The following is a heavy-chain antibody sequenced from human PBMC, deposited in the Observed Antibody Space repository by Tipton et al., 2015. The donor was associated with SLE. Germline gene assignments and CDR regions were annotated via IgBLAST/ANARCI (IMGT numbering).Heavy chain of an antibody. V-gene: IGHV3-23*01. CDR1: GFTFSSYT. J-gene: IGHJ6*03. CDR2: ISDRGRTT. Sequence: GSLRLSCAASGFTFSSYTMSWVRQAPGKGLEWVSSISDRGRTTYYADSVKGRFTISRDNAKNSLYLQRNSLRAEDTAVYYCARDPTHYGDSYYYMDVWGKGTTVTVSS. D-gene: IGHD4-17*01. CDR3: ARDPTHYGDSYYYMDV.